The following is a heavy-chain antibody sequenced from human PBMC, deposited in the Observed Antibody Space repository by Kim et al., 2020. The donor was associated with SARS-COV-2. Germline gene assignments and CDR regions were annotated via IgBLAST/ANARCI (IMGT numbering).Heavy chain of an antibody. CDR3: ARHDRRFGELWGGYFDL. CDR1: GGSISSSSYY. J-gene: IGHJ2*01. D-gene: IGHD3-10*01. V-gene: IGHV4-39*01. Sequence: SETLSLTCTVSGGSISSSSYYWGWIRQPPGKGLEWIGSIYYSGSTYYNPSLKSRVTISVDTSKNQFSLKLSSVTAADTAVYYCARHDRRFGELWGGYFDLWGRGTLVTVSS. CDR2: IYYSGST.